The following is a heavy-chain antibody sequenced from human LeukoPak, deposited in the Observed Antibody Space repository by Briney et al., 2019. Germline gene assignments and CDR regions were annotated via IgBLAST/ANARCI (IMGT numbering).Heavy chain of an antibody. Sequence: PSETLSLTCTVSGGSISSYYWSWIRQPPGKGLEWIGYIYHSGSTNYNPSLKSRVTISVDTSKNQFSLKLSSVTAADTAVYYCARSRPNYYYHGMDVWGQGTTVTVSS. CDR2: IYHSGST. CDR1: GGSISSYY. V-gene: IGHV4-59*01. J-gene: IGHJ6*02. CDR3: ARSRPNYYYHGMDV. D-gene: IGHD6-6*01.